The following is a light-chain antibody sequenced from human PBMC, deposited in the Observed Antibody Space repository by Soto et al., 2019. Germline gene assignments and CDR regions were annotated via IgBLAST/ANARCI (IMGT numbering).Light chain of an antibody. CDR1: QSIRSY. CDR3: QQSYTTPFT. Sequence: DIQMTQSTSSLSASVGDRVTITCRASQSIRSYLNWYQQKQEKAPELLIYEASSLQSGVPSRFSGSGSGTDFTLTISSLQPEDFATYYCQQSYTTPFTFGPGTKVDIK. V-gene: IGKV1-39*01. J-gene: IGKJ3*01. CDR2: EAS.